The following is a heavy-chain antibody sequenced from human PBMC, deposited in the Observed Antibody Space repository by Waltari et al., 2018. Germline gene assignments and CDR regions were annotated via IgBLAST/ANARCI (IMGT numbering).Heavy chain of an antibody. V-gene: IGHV1-69-2*01. CDR3: ATGCRGGSCQNTYGMDG. J-gene: IGHJ6*02. D-gene: IGHD2-15*01. Sequence: EVQLVQSGAEVKKPGATVKISCKVSGYTFTDYYMHWVQQAPGKGLEWMGLVDPEDGETIYAEKFQGRVTITADTSTDTAYMELSSLRSEDTAVYYCATGCRGGSCQNTYGMDGWGQGTTVTVSS. CDR1: GYTFTDYY. CDR2: VDPEDGET.